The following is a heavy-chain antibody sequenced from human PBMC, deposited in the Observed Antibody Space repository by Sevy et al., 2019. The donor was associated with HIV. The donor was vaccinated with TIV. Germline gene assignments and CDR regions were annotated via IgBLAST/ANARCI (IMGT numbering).Heavy chain of an antibody. Sequence: GGSLRRSCAASGFTFNAYNMNWVRQAPGKGLEWISFISSSSTTIYYADSVKGRFTISRDNAKNTVYLQMSSLRDEDTAVHYCARVGWEMAISGLDYWGRGTRVTVSS. CDR2: ISSSSTTI. D-gene: IGHD2-21*01. CDR3: ARVGWEMAISGLDY. CDR1: GFTFNAYN. V-gene: IGHV3-48*02. J-gene: IGHJ4*02.